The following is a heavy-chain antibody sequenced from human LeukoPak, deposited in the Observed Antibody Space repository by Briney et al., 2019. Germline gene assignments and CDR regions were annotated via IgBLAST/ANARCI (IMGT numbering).Heavy chain of an antibody. CDR3: AKVPRLGIVGAYNWFDP. D-gene: IGHD1-26*01. CDR2: ISGSGGST. J-gene: IGHJ5*02. V-gene: IGHV3-23*01. Sequence: PGGSLRLSCAASGFTFSSYAMSWVRQARGKGVEWVSDISGSGGSTYYADSVKGRFTISRHNSKNTLYLQMNSLRAEDTAVYYCAKVPRLGIVGAYNWFDPWGQGTLVTVSS. CDR1: GFTFSSYA.